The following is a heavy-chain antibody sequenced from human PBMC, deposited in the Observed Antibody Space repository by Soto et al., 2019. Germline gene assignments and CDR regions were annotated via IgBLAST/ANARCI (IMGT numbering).Heavy chain of an antibody. V-gene: IGHV3-33*01. Sequence: GGSLRLSCAASGFTFSSYGMHWVRQAPGKGLEWVAVIWYDGSNKYYADSVKGRFTISRDNSKNTLYLQMNSLRAEDTAVYYWARVSSSWYSYYYGMDVWGQGTTVTVSS. D-gene: IGHD6-13*01. CDR2: IWYDGSNK. CDR3: ARVSSSWYSYYYGMDV. J-gene: IGHJ6*02. CDR1: GFTFSSYG.